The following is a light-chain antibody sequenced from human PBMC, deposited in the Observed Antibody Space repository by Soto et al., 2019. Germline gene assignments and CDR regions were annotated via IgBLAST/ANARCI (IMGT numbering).Light chain of an antibody. J-gene: IGLJ3*02. CDR2: TNN. CDR1: SSNIGDNT. V-gene: IGLV1-44*01. CDR3: ATWDDSLNGWV. Sequence: QSVLSQPPSASGTPGQRVTISCSGSSSNIGDNTVNWYKQLPGAAPKLLIYTNNQRPAGAPDRISGSKSGTSASLAISGLQSEDEDDYYCATWDDSLNGWVFGGGTKLTVL.